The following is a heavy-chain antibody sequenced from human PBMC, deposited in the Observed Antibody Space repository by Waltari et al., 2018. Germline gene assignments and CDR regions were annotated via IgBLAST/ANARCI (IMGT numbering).Heavy chain of an antibody. D-gene: IGHD6-13*01. CDR1: GGSISRSNW. V-gene: IGHV4-4*02. Sequence: QVQLQESGPGLVKPSGTLSLTCAVSGGSISRSNWWRWVRQPPGKGLAWIGEIYHSGSTNYNPSLKSRVTISVDKSKNQFSLKLSSVTAADTAVYYCARVEDVIAAAGIGDPWGQGTLVTVSS. CDR3: ARVEDVIAAAGIGDP. J-gene: IGHJ5*02. CDR2: IYHSGST.